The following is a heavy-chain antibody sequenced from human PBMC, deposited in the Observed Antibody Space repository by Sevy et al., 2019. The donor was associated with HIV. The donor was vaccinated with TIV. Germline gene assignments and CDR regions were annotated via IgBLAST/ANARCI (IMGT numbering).Heavy chain of an antibody. CDR1: GFSFKNVW. D-gene: IGHD1-26*01. V-gene: IGHV3-15*01. CDR3: ATVLGAGAAGAFEI. CDR2: AKRKSDGGSI. J-gene: IGHJ3*02. Sequence: GGSLRLSCAGSGFSFKNVWMTWVRQTPGKGLEWVGHAKRKSDGGSIDYGSPVNGRFTISRDDSKDMLYLQMSILKTEDTGVYYCATVLGAGAAGAFEIWGQGTMVTVSS.